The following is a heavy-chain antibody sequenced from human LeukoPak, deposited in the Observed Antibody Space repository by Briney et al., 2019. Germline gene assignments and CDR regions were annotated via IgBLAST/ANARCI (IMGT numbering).Heavy chain of an antibody. CDR1: GFTFSPYW. J-gene: IGHJ4*02. V-gene: IGHV3-7*01. CDR2: IKQDGSEK. CDR3: AIESGSRIRSHDY. D-gene: IGHD6-25*01. Sequence: PGGSLRLSCAASGFTFSPYWMNWVHQAPGKGLEWVANIKQDGSEKYYVDSVKGRFTISRDNAKNSLYLQMNSLRAEDTAVYYCAIESGSRIRSHDYWGQGTLVTVSS.